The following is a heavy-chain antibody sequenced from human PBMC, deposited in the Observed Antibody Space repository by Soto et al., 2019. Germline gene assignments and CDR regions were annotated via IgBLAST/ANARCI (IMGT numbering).Heavy chain of an antibody. CDR3: ARETGENWTYEAH. CDR2: ITINGNT. CDR1: GTYISDFS. J-gene: IGHJ1*01. D-gene: IGHD1-7*01. Sequence: PSETLSLTCMVSGTYISDFSWSWIRQPAGKGLEWIGRITINGNTQKNPSFKSRVTMSIDTSRNHFSLNLQSATAADTALYYCARETGENWTYEAHWGPGTLVTVSS. V-gene: IGHV4-4*07.